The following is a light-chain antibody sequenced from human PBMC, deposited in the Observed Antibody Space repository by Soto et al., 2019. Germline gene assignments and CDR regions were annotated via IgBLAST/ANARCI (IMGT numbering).Light chain of an antibody. CDR2: AVS. V-gene: IGLV2-14*01. J-gene: IGLJ1*01. Sequence: QSALTQPASVSGSPGQSITISCTGTSSDVGAYNYVSWYQQHPGKAPKLMIYAVSNRPSGVSNRFSGSKSGNTASLTISGLQAEDEAAYYCSSYTRSSAPYVFGTGTKVTVL. CDR3: SSYTRSSAPYV. CDR1: SSDVGAYNY.